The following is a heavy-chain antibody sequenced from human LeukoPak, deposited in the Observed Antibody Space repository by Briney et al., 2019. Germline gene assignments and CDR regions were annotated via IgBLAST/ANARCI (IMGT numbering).Heavy chain of an antibody. V-gene: IGHV3-30*02. CDR1: GFTFSSYG. CDR3: ATYNTMIVAKDY. D-gene: IGHD3-22*01. Sequence: PGGSLRLSCAASGFTFSSYGMHWVRQAPGKGLEWVAFIRYDGSNKYYADSVKGRFTISRDNSKNTLYLQMNSLRAEDTAVYYCATYNTMIVAKDYWGQGTLVTVSS. J-gene: IGHJ4*02. CDR2: IRYDGSNK.